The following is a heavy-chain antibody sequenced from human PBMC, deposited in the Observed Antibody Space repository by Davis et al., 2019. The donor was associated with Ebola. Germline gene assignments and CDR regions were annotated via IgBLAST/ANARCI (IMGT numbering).Heavy chain of an antibody. D-gene: IGHD2-2*01. CDR3: AREVEPAAKWESGAFDI. V-gene: IGHV1-18*04. J-gene: IGHJ3*02. CDR2: ISAYNGNT. Sequence: ASVKVSCKASGYTFTSYGISWVRQAPGQGLEWMGWISAYNGNTNYAQKLQGRVTMTTDTSTSTAYMELRSLGSDDTAVYYCAREVEPAAKWESGAFDIWGQGTMVTVSS. CDR1: GYTFTSYG.